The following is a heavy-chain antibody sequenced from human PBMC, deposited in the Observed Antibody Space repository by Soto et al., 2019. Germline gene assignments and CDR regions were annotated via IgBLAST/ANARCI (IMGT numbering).Heavy chain of an antibody. CDR2: INHSGST. Sequence: SETLSLTCAVYGGSFSGYYWSWIRQPPGKGLEWIGEINHSGSTNYNPSLKSRVTISVDTSKNQFSLKLSSVTAADTAVYYCARGLRGYCSSTSCRIKRTYYYYYMDVWGKGTTVTVSS. J-gene: IGHJ6*03. D-gene: IGHD2-2*01. CDR3: ARGLRGYCSSTSCRIKRTYYYYYMDV. V-gene: IGHV4-34*01. CDR1: GGSFSGYY.